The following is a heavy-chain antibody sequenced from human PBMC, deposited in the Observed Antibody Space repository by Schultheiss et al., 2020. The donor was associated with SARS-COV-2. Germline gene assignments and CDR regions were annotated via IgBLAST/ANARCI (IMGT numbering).Heavy chain of an antibody. CDR2: IYYSGST. Sequence: SETLSLTCTVSGGSISSYYWSWIRQHPGKGLEWIGYIYYSGSTYYNPSLKSRVTISVDTSKNQFSLKLSSVTAADTAVYYCARGRNNVLRFLEWRPSPSYYFDYWGQGTLVTVSS. CDR3: ARGRNNVLRFLEWRPSPSYYFDY. V-gene: IGHV4-59*12. CDR1: GGSISSYY. J-gene: IGHJ4*02. D-gene: IGHD3-3*01.